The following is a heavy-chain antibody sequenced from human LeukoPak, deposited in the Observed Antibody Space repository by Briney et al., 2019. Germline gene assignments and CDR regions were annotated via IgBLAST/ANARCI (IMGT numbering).Heavy chain of an antibody. CDR1: GFTFSSYG. CDR3: AELGITMIGGV. CDR2: ISGSGGST. J-gene: IGHJ6*04. V-gene: IGHV3-23*01. D-gene: IGHD3-10*02. Sequence: AGGSLRLSCAASGFTFSSYGMSWVRQAPGEGLEWVSAISGSGGSTYYADSVKGRFTISRDNSKNTLYLQMNSLRAEDTAVYYCAELGITMIGGVWGKGTTATISS.